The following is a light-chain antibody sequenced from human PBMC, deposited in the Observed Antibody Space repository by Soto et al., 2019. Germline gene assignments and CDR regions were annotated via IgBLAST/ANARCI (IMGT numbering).Light chain of an antibody. CDR1: QSISRY. J-gene: IGKJ5*01. V-gene: IGKV1-39*01. CDR2: SAS. Sequence: DIPITQSPSSLSASVGDRFTFPCRAGQSISRYLNWYQQRPGKAPKLLIYSASTLQTGVPSRFSGSGSGTDFTLTISRLEPEDFAVFYCPQYGTSEIIFGQLALLEN. CDR3: PQYGTSEII.